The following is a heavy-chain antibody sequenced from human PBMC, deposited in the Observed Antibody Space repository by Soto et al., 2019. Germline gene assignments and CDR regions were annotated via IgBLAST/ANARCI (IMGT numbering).Heavy chain of an antibody. J-gene: IGHJ2*01. D-gene: IGHD2-2*01. CDR3: VRGYHSFDL. Sequence: EVQLVESGGGLVQPGGSLRLSCAASGFTLSDHYMDWVRQAPAKGLEWVGRSRNKAHSYSTEYAASVKGRFTVSRGDTENSLYLQMNSLKTEDTAMYYCVRGYHSFDLCGRGTLVTVSS. CDR2: SRNKAHSYST. V-gene: IGHV3-72*01. CDR1: GFTLSDHY.